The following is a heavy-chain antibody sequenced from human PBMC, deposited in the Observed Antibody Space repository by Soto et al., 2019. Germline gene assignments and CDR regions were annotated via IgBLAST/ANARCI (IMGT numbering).Heavy chain of an antibody. J-gene: IGHJ4*02. D-gene: IGHD6-19*01. CDR1: GGSISSSNW. CDR2: IYHSGST. V-gene: IGHV4-4*02. CDR3: ARVGEAVAGSWHYFDY. Sequence: ASETLSLTCAVSGGSISSSNWWSWVRQPPGKGLEWIGEIYHSGSTNYNPSLKSRVTISVDKSKNQFSLKLSSVTAADTAVYYCARVGEAVAGSWHYFDYWGQGTLVTVSS.